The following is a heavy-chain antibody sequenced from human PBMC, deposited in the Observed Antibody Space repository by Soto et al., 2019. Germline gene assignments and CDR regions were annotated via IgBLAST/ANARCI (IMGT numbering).Heavy chain of an antibody. J-gene: IGHJ4*02. CDR2: ISAYNGNT. CDR1: GYTFTNFG. D-gene: IGHD3-16*01. Sequence: QVQLVQSGAEVKKPGASVKVSCKASGYTFTNFGISWVQQAPGQGLEWMGWISAYNGNTNYAQNFQGRVTLTTDTSTSTAYMELRSLRADDSGRYYCARGGPPIDYWGQCPPVTVS. CDR3: ARGGPPIDY. V-gene: IGHV1-18*01.